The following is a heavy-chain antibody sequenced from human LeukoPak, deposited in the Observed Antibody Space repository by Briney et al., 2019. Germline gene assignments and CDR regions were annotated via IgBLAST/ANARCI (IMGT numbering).Heavy chain of an antibody. J-gene: IGHJ4*02. Sequence: GESLRLSCAASGFTFSSYSMNWVRQAPGKGLEWVSSISSSSSYIYYADSVKGRFTISRDNAKNSLYLQMNSLRAEDTAVYYCARMRYSSGWRDFDYWGQGTLVTVSS. CDR2: ISSSSSYI. CDR3: ARMRYSSGWRDFDY. V-gene: IGHV3-21*01. CDR1: GFTFSSYS. D-gene: IGHD6-19*01.